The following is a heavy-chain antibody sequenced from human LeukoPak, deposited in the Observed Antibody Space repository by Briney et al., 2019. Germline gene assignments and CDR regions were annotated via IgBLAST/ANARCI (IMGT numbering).Heavy chain of an antibody. J-gene: IGHJ5*01. CDR3: AKGPERGTFDS. Sequence: GGSLRLSCAASGFTFSSYGMHWVRQAPGKGLEWVAVISYDGSNKYYADSVKGRFTISRDNSKNTLHLQMNSLRAEDTAVYYCAKGPERGTFDSWGHGTLVTFSS. CDR2: ISYDGSNK. V-gene: IGHV3-30*18. CDR1: GFTFSSYG. D-gene: IGHD1-1*01.